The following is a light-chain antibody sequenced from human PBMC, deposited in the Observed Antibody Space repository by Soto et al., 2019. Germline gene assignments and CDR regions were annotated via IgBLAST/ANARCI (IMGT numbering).Light chain of an antibody. CDR2: GAS. CDR3: QQSNNWPLT. J-gene: IGKJ4*01. V-gene: IGKV3-15*01. CDR1: QSISAN. Sequence: EIVMTQSPATLSVSPGERATLSCRASQSISANLAWYQQKPGKAPSLLIYGASTMASGIPARFRGSGSGTEFTLTISSLQSEDFAVYFCQQSNNWPLTFGGGTKVEIK.